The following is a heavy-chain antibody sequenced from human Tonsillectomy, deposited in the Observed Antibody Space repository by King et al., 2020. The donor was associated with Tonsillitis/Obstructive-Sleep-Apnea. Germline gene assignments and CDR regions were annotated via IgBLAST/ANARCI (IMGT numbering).Heavy chain of an antibody. Sequence: QLQESGPGLVKPSETLSLTCSVSGGSISSSSYYWGWIRQPPGKGLEWIGSIYYSGSTYYNPSLKSRVTISVDTSKKQFSLKLSSVTAADTAVYYCARQRFGMLNNFDYWGQGTLVTVSS. CDR2: IYYSGST. D-gene: IGHD3-3*01. CDR1: GGSISSSSYY. J-gene: IGHJ4*02. CDR3: ARQRFGMLNNFDY. V-gene: IGHV4-39*01.